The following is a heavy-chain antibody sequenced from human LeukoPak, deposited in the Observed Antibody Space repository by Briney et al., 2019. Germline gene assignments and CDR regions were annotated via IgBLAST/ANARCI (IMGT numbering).Heavy chain of an antibody. CDR2: TYSGGST. D-gene: IGHD2-21*02. CDR3: ARGIGDCYFDY. V-gene: IGHV3-53*01. J-gene: IGHJ4*02. CDR1: GFTVSSNY. Sequence: PGGSLRLSCAASGFTVSSNYMSWVRQAPGKGLEWVSVTYSGGSTYYADSVKGRFTISRDNSKNTLYLQMNSLRAEDTAVYYCARGIGDCYFDYWGQGTLVTVSS.